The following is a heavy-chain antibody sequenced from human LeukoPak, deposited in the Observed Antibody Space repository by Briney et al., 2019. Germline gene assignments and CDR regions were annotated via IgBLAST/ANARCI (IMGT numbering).Heavy chain of an antibody. CDR3: ARDNGGGGYSYGSNFDY. D-gene: IGHD5-18*01. Sequence: ASVKVSCKASGYTFTSYGISWVRQAPGQGLEWMGWISAYNGNTNYAQKLQGRVTMTTDTSTSTAYMDPRSLRSDDTATYYCARDNGGGGYSYGSNFDYWGQGTLVTVSS. V-gene: IGHV1-18*01. CDR2: ISAYNGNT. CDR1: GYTFTSYG. J-gene: IGHJ4*02.